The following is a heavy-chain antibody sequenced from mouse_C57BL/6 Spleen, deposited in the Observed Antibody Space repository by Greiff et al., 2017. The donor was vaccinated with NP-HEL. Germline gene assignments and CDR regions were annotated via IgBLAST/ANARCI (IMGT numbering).Heavy chain of an antibody. CDR3: AREGVGSNEAWFAY. CDR2: IYPRSGKT. Sequence: VQLQQSGAELARPGASVKLSCKASGYTFTSYGISWVKQRTGQGLEWIGEIYPRSGKTYYNEKFKGKGTLTADKSSSTAYLELRSLTSEDSAVYFCAREGVGSNEAWFAYWGQGTLVTVSA. J-gene: IGHJ3*01. CDR1: GYTFTSYG. V-gene: IGHV1-81*01. D-gene: IGHD1-1*01.